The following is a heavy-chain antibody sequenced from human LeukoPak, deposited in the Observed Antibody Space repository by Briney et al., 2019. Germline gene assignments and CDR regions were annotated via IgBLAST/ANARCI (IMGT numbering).Heavy chain of an antibody. V-gene: IGHV3-30*18. CDR1: GFTFSSYG. CDR3: AKLIYYGSGTPGAFDI. J-gene: IGHJ3*02. CDR2: ISYDGSNK. D-gene: IGHD3-10*01. Sequence: PGGSLRLSCASSGFTFSSYGMHWVRQAPGKGREEVAVISYDGSNKYYADSVKGRFTISRDNSKNTLYLQMNSLRGEYTAVYYCAKLIYYGSGTPGAFDIWGQGTMVTVSS.